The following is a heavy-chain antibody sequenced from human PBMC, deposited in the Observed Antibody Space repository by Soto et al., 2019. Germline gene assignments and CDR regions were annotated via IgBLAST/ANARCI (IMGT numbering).Heavy chain of an antibody. CDR2: INPNSGGT. CDR3: ARTDCSSTSCYNYYYYGMDV. V-gene: IGHV1-2*02. D-gene: IGHD2-2*01. J-gene: IGHJ6*02. CDR1: GYTFTGYY. Sequence: GASVKVSCKASGYTFTGYYMHWVRQAPGQGLEWMGWINPNSGGTNYAQKFQGRVTMTRDTSISTACMELSSLRSEDSAVFYCARTDCSSTSCYNYYYYGMDVWGQGTTVTVSS.